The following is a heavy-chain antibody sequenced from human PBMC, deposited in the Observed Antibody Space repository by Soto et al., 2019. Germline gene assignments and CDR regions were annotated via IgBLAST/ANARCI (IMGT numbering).Heavy chain of an antibody. CDR3: VRGGSNYAS. D-gene: IGHD4-4*01. V-gene: IGHV3-7*01. CDR1: GFTFSDSW. CDR2: IKPDESEK. Sequence: GGSLRLSCTASGFTFSDSWMTWVRQAPGKGLEWVARIKPDESEKKYADSVRGRFSISRDNAKNSMYLQMDSLRGEDTAVYYCVRGGSNYASWGQGTLVTVSS. J-gene: IGHJ5*02.